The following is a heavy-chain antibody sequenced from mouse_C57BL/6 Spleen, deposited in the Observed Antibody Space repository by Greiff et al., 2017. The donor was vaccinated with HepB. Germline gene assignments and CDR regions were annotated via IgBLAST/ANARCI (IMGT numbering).Heavy chain of an antibody. CDR1: GFTFSDYG. V-gene: IGHV5-17*01. CDR2: ISSGSSTI. D-gene: IGHD1-1*01. J-gene: IGHJ4*01. CDR3: AIPSYYGSSYGAMDY. Sequence: DVMLVESGGGLVKPGGSLKLSCAASGFTFSDYGMHWVRQAPEKGLEWVAYISSGSSTIYYADTVKGRFTISRDNAKNTLFLQMTSLRSEDTAMYYCAIPSYYGSSYGAMDYWGQGTSVTVSS.